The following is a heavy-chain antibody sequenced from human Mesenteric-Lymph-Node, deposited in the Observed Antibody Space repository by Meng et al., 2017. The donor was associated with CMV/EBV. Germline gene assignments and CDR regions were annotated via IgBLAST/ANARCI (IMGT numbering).Heavy chain of an antibody. J-gene: IGHJ4*02. V-gene: IGHV4-34*01. Sequence: VPVQQWGAGLLKSSEPLSLPCAVYGGSFGVCCWDWIRQYPEKGLEWIGEINQSGSTTYNPSFTTRINISVAISTNQITLNISSVTAAVTAVYSCARDSTYDILAGYFDYWGQGALVTVSS. D-gene: IGHD3-9*01. CDR3: ARDSTYDILAGYFDY. CDR2: INQSGST. CDR1: GGSFGVCC.